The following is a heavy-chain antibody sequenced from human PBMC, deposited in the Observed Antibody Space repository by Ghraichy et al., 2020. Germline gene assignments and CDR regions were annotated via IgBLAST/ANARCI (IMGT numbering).Heavy chain of an antibody. CDR1: GGSITNNSYY. D-gene: IGHD3-9*01. CDR3: ASSLIVRYFDWTNTAPFNY. CDR2: IYYSGST. Sequence: ETLSLTCTVSGGSITNNSYYWGWIRQPQGKGLEWVGSIYYSGSTHYNPSFKSRVTISVDTSKNQFSLKLSLVTAADTAVYYCASSLIVRYFDWTNTAPFNYWGQGTLVTVSS. V-gene: IGHV4-39*01. J-gene: IGHJ4*02.